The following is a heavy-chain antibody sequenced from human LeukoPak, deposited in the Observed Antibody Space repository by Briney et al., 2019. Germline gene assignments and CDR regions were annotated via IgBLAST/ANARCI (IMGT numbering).Heavy chain of an antibody. J-gene: IGHJ6*02. Sequence: GGSLRLSCAASGFTVSSNYMSWVRQAPGKGLEWVSAISGSGGSTYYADSVKGRFTISRDNSKNTLYLQMNSLRAEDTAVYYCAKGTRFLPYGMDVWGQGTTVTVSS. CDR2: ISGSGGST. CDR1: GFTVSSNY. D-gene: IGHD3-3*01. CDR3: AKGTRFLPYGMDV. V-gene: IGHV3-23*01.